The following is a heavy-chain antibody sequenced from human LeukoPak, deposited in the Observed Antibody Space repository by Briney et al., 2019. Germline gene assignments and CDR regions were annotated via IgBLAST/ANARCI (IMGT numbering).Heavy chain of an antibody. CDR2: MNPNSGNT. CDR1: GYTFASYD. D-gene: IGHD3-22*01. V-gene: IGHV1-8*03. J-gene: IGHJ4*02. Sequence: GASVKVSCKASGYTFASYDINWVRQATGQGLEWMGWMNPNSGNTGYAQKFQGRVTITRNTSISTAYMELSSLRSEDTAVYYCAKSTHYYDSSGYYFDYWGQGTLVTVSS. CDR3: AKSTHYYDSSGYYFDY.